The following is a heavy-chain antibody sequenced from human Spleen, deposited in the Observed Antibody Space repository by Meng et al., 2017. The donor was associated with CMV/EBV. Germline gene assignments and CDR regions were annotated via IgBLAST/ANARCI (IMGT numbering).Heavy chain of an antibody. CDR3: ARGIGDCTSTSCFYYWYFDV. Sequence: SETLSLTCAVYGGSFSAHYWSWIRQSPGKGLEWIGEINHGGSTNYNPSLKSRVTISVDTSKNQFSLRLTSVTAADTAVYYCARGIGDCTSTSCFYYWYFDVWGRGTLVTVSS. V-gene: IGHV4-34*01. CDR1: GGSFSAHY. D-gene: IGHD2-2*01. CDR2: INHGGST. J-gene: IGHJ2*01.